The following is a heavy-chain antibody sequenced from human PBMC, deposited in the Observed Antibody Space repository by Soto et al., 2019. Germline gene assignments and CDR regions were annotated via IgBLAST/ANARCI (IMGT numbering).Heavy chain of an antibody. CDR2: ISAYNGNT. V-gene: IGHV1-18*01. CDR3: ARGGYDTEPPAEYSQH. Sequence: ASVKVSCKASGYTFTSYGISWVRQAPGQGLEWMGWISAYNGNTNYAQKLQGRVTMTTDTSTSTAYMELRSLRSDDTAGYYRARGGYDTEPPAEYSQHWGQGTRVTVSS. CDR1: GYTFTSYG. J-gene: IGHJ1*01. D-gene: IGHD3-22*01.